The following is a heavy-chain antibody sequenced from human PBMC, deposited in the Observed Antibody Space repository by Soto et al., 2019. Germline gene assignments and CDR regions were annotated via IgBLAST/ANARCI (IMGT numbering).Heavy chain of an antibody. CDR2: EYSGRT. V-gene: IGHV4-59*08. CDR3: ATYTSDGGGRGY. CDR1: GASISRDH. J-gene: IGHJ4*02. D-gene: IGHD6-19*01. Sequence: QVQLQESGPGLVKPSETLSLTCTVSGASISRDHWNWIRQPPGKGLEWIGEYSGRTNYNPPLKSRVTISVDTSKNQFSLKLSSGTAADTAVYFCATYTSDGGGRGYWGQGTLVTVSS.